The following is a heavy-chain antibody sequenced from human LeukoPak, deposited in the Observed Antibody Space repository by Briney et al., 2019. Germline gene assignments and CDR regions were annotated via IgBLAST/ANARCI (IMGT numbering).Heavy chain of an antibody. CDR1: GGSITSSGYN. D-gene: IGHD3-16*01. CDR3: ASLGGAFHYMDV. V-gene: IGHV4-39*07. J-gene: IGHJ6*03. Sequence: PSETLSLTCTVSGGSITSSGYNWGGIAQPPGKGLQWIGSIYYSGSTYYNPSLKSRVTISVDTSKNQFSLKLSSVTAADTAVYYCASLGGAFHYMDVWGKGTTVTVSS. CDR2: IYYSGST.